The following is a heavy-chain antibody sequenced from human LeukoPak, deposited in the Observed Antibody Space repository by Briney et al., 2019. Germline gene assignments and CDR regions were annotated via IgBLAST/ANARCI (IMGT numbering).Heavy chain of an antibody. V-gene: IGHV4-4*07. CDR2: ISASGST. CDR1: GGSISTYY. J-gene: IGHJ4*02. D-gene: IGHD2-2*03. CDR3: AREVGSLDY. Sequence: ASESLSLTRTVSGGSISTYYWSWIRHPAGKGLEWIGLISASGSTNYNPSLKSRVTMSVDTSKNQFSLNLSSVTAADSAVYYCAREVGSLDYWGQGTLVTVSS.